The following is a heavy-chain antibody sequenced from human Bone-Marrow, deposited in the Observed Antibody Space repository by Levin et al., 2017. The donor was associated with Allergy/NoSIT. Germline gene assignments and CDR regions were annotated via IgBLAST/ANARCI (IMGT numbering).Heavy chain of an antibody. J-gene: IGHJ4*02. V-gene: IGHV3-23*01. D-gene: IGHD6-19*01. Sequence: SLPLSCAASGFPFANPAMTWVRHAPGKGLEWVSTIRPSSERTYFADSVKGRFTVSRDDSMNMMYLQMNSLRADDAAVYYCAREQGARGWYTVDFWGQGALVTVSS. CDR3: AREQGARGWYTVDF. CDR1: GFPFANPA. CDR2: IRPSSERT.